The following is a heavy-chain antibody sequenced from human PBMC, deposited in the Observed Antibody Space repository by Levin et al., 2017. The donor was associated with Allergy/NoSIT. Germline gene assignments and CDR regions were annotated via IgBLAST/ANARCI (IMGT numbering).Heavy chain of an antibody. CDR2: VNEDGSQK. D-gene: IGHD5-12*01. CDR3: ARQVRGNSAYDAVDI. CDR1: GFSFRDYW. J-gene: IGHJ3*02. Sequence: GESLKISCAAAGFSFRDYWMTWVRQTPGRGLEWVANVNEDGSQKYYLDSVKGRFTISRDNAKDSVDLQMDYLREEDTGVYDCARQVRGNSAYDAVDIWGHGTMVT. V-gene: IGHV3-7*03.